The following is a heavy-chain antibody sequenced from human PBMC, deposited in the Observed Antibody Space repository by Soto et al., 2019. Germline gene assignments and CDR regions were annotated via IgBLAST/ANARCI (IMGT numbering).Heavy chain of an antibody. Sequence: PGGSLRLSCTASGFTFGGYAMRWVRQAPGTGLGWVGFIRSKAYGGTTEYAASVKGRFTISRDDSKSIAYLQMNSLKPEDTSVYYCTRVRVSDYDSSLYYFDYWGQGTLVTVSS. CDR1: GFTFGGYA. V-gene: IGHV3-49*04. J-gene: IGHJ4*02. CDR3: TRVRVSDYDSSLYYFDY. CDR2: IRSKAYGGTT. D-gene: IGHD3-22*01.